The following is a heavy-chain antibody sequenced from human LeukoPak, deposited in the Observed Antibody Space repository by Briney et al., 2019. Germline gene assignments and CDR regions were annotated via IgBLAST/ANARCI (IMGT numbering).Heavy chain of an antibody. V-gene: IGHV4-59*01. CDR1: GGSISSYY. D-gene: IGHD6-13*01. Sequence: SETLSLTCTVSGGSISSYYWNWIRQPPGKGLEWIGYIYNSGSTNNNPSLKSRVTISVDTSKKQFSLKLSSVTAADTAVYYCARGKAAAAVGWWFDPWGQGTLVTVSS. CDR3: ARGKAAAAVGWWFDP. J-gene: IGHJ5*02. CDR2: IYNSGST.